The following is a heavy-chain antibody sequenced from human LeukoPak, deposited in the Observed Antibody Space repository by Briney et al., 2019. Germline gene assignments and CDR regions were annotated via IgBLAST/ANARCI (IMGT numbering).Heavy chain of an antibody. CDR3: ARDKTTAHVFDV. V-gene: IGHV3-7*01. D-gene: IGHD1-14*01. J-gene: IGHJ3*01. CDR1: GFPFSVYW. Sequence: GGSLRLSCAASGFPFSVYWMTWVRQAPGKGLEWVADISHDGTEFYADSVKGRFTISRDNAETSLDLQMNSLRADDTAVYYCARDKTTAHVFDVWGRGAMVTVSS. CDR2: ISHDGTE.